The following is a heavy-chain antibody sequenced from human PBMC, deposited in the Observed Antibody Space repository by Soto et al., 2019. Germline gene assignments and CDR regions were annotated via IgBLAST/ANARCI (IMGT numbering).Heavy chain of an antibody. Sequence: GGSLRLSCAASGFTFSSYSMNWVRQAPGKGLEWVSSISSSSSYIYYADSVKGRFTISRDNSKNTVYLEMNSLRVEDTAVYHCAVLHSSSSPYFDCWGQGTLVTVSS. D-gene: IGHD6-13*01. V-gene: IGHV3-21*01. CDR3: AVLHSSSSPYFDC. CDR2: ISSSSSYI. J-gene: IGHJ4*02. CDR1: GFTFSSYS.